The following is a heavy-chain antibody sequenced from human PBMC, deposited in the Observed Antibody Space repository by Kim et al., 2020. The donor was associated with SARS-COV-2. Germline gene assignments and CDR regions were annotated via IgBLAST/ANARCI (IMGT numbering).Heavy chain of an antibody. CDR1: GGSFSGYY. Sequence: SETLSLTCAVYGGSFSGYYWSWIRQPPGKGLECIGEINHSGSTNYNPSLKSRVTISVDTSKNQFSLKLSSVTAADTAVYYCARGRDIYGWELDYYYMDG. CDR3: ARGRDIYGWELDYYYMDG. V-gene: IGHV4-34*01. J-gene: IGHJ6*03. CDR2: INHSGST. D-gene: IGHD1-26*01.